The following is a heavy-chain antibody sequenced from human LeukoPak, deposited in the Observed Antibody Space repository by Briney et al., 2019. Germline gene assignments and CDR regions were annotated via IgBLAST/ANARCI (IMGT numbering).Heavy chain of an antibody. J-gene: IGHJ4*02. CDR3: AKSTTDY. V-gene: IGHV3-23*01. CDR2: MNSRSSSK. D-gene: IGHD1-14*01. CDR1: GLTFSSYA. Sequence: GGSLRLSCAASGLTFSSYAMNWVRQAPGKGLEWVSSMNSRSSSKYYADSVKGRFTISRDNSKNTLYLQMNSLRAEDTAVYYCAKSTTDYWGQGTLVTVSS.